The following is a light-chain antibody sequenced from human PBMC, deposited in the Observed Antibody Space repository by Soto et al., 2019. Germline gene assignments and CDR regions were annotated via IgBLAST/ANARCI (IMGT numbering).Light chain of an antibody. V-gene: IGKV3-11*01. J-gene: IGKJ1*01. CDR2: DAS. Sequence: EIVLTQSPATLSLSLGERATLSCRASQSVRSYLAWYQQKPGQAPRLLIYDASNRATGIPARFSGSGSGTDFTLTIISLEPEDFAVYYCQQRSSWPPWTFGEGTKVEIK. CDR3: QQRSSWPPWT. CDR1: QSVRSY.